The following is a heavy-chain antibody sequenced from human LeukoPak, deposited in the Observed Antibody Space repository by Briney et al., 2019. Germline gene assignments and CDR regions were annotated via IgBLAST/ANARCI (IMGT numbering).Heavy chain of an antibody. CDR2: IKHDGSEK. CDR3: ARVRSPYGSGSYYFGY. Sequence: GGSRRLSWAASGFTFSSDWVSWVRQAPGRGRGWGAHIKHDGSEKDYVDSVKGRFTISRDNAENSLYLQMNSLRAEDTAVYYCARVRSPYGSGSYYFGYWGQGTLVTVSS. D-gene: IGHD3-10*01. V-gene: IGHV3-7*01. CDR1: GFTFSSDW. J-gene: IGHJ4*02.